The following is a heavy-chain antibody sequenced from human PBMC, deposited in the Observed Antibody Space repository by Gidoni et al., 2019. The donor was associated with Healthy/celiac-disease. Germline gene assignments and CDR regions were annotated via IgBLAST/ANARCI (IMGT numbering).Heavy chain of an antibody. CDR1: GGTCSSYA. CDR2: IIPIFGTA. V-gene: IGHV1-69*01. CDR3: ARVAVAGTQGYFDL. Sequence: QVQLVQSGAEVKKPGSSVKVSCKDAGGTCSSYAISWVRQAPGQGLEWMGGIIPIFGTANYAQKFQGRVTITADESTSTAYMELSSLRSEDTAVYYCARVAVAGTQGYFDLWGRGTLVTVSS. D-gene: IGHD6-19*01. J-gene: IGHJ2*01.